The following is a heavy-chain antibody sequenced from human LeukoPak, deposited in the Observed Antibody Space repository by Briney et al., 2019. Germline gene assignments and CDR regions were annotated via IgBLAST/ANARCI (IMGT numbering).Heavy chain of an antibody. V-gene: IGHV3-64*01. CDR1: GFSFSNYV. D-gene: IGHD2-15*01. CDR3: ARDRDGGFAFDI. J-gene: IGHJ3*02. CDR2: IMPNGETR. Sequence: GGSLRLSCAASGFSFSNYVMHWVRQAPGKGLEYVSAIMPNGETRGYANSMKGRFTISRDNSKNTLYLQMGSLRAEDMAIFYCARDRDGGFAFDIWGQGTLVTVSS.